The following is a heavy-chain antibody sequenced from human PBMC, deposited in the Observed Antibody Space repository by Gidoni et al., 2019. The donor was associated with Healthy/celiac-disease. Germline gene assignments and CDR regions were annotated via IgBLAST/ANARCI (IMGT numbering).Heavy chain of an antibody. J-gene: IGHJ4*02. V-gene: IGHV3-33*08. CDR3: ARDHEGFGELSLYYFDY. Sequence: QVQLVEPGGGVVQPGRSLRLSCAASGFTFSSYGMHWVRQAPGKGLEWVAVIGYDGSNKYYADSVKGRFTISRDNSKNTLYLQMNSLRAEDTAVYYCARDHEGFGELSLYYFDYWGQGTLVTVSS. CDR2: IGYDGSNK. D-gene: IGHD3-10*01. CDR1: GFTFSSYG.